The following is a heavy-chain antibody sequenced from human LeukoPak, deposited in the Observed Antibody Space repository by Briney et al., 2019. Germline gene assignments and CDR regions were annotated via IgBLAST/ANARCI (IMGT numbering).Heavy chain of an antibody. CDR3: ARGPARSQGSYYKINWFDP. D-gene: IGHD3-10*01. J-gene: IGHJ5*02. Sequence: GASVKVSCKAPGYTFTSYDINWVRQATGQGLEWMGWMNPNSGNTGYAQKFQGRVTMTRNTSISTAYMELSSLRSEDTAVYYCARGPARSQGSYYKINWFDPWGQGTLVTVSS. CDR2: MNPNSGNT. CDR1: GYTFTSYD. V-gene: IGHV1-8*01.